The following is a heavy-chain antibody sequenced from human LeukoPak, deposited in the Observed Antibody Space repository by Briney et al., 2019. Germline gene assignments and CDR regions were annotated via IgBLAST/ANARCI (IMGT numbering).Heavy chain of an antibody. CDR1: GFTISIYW. J-gene: IGHJ4*02. CDR2: IKQDGSEK. D-gene: IGHD2-15*01. CDR3: SRSRYLCSGGSCYRPFDY. Sequence: GGSLRLSCAASGFTISIYWMSWVRQAPGKGLEWVANIKQDGSEKYYVDSVKGRFTISRDNAKNSLYLQMNSLRAEDTAVYYCSRSRYLCSGGSCYRPFDYWGQGTLVTVSS. V-gene: IGHV3-7*01.